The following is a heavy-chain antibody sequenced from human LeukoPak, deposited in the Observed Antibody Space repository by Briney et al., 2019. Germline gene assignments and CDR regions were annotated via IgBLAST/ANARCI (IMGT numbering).Heavy chain of an antibody. CDR3: MRSFQGAH. CDR1: GGSVTTSPWY. J-gene: IGHJ4*02. Sequence: PSETLSLTCTVSGGSVTTSPWYWSWIRQSPGKGLEWIGYIHYTGTTSYNPSLESRVTISIDTSENQFSLNLRSVTAADTAVYYCMRSFQGAHLGQGTLVTVST. CDR2: IHYTGTT. V-gene: IGHV4-61*01.